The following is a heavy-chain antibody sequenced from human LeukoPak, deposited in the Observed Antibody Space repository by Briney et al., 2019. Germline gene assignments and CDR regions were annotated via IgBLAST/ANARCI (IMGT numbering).Heavy chain of an antibody. CDR2: INHSGNT. CDR3: ARGGKGGRSIAARRDFQH. J-gene: IGHJ1*01. V-gene: IGHV4-34*01. Sequence: ASETLSLTCAVYGGSFSGYFWSWIRQPPGKGLEWIGEINHSGNTNYSPSLKSRVSISIDTSKNQFSLKLSSVTAADTAVYYCARGGKGGRSIAARRDFQHWGQGTLVTVSS. D-gene: IGHD6-6*01. CDR1: GGSFSGYF.